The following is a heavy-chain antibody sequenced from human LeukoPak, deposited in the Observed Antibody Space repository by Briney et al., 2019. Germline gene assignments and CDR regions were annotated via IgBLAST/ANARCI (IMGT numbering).Heavy chain of an antibody. CDR1: GFTLSGSA. CDR2: IRSKANSYAT. D-gene: IGHD6-19*01. CDR3: RLAVAGTGDY. Sequence: GGSLKLSCAASGFTLSGSAMHWVRQASGKGLEWVGRIRSKANSYATAYAASVKGRFTISRDDSKNTAYLQMNSLKTEDTAVYYCRLAVAGTGDYWGQGTLVTVSS. J-gene: IGHJ4*02. V-gene: IGHV3-73*01.